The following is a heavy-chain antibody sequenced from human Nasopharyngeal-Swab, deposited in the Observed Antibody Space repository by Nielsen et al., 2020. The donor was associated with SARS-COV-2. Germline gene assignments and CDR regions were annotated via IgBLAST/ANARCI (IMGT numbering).Heavy chain of an antibody. CDR3: ARVDVSGFYYYGLDV. CDR2: IFWDDDK. D-gene: IGHD5-12*01. J-gene: IGHJ6*02. V-gene: IGHV2-5*02. Sequence: WIRQPPGKALEWLAVIFWDDDKRYSPSLEGRLTITKDTTKNQVVLRMTNVDPVDTGTYYCARVDVSGFYYYGLDVWGQGTTVTVSS.